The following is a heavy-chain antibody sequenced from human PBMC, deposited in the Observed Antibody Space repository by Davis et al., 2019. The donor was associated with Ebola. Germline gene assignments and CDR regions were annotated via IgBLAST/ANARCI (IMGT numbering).Heavy chain of an antibody. V-gene: IGHV3-48*02. CDR3: ARDLVGAAAARYYYYYGMDV. Sequence: PGGSLRLSCAASGFTLSSYSMNWVRQAPGKGLEWVSYISSSSTIYYADSVKGRFTISRDNAKNSLYLQMNSLRDEDTAVYYCARDLVGAAAARYYYYYGMDVWGQGTTVTVSS. J-gene: IGHJ6*02. CDR1: GFTLSSYS. D-gene: IGHD1-26*01. CDR2: ISSSSTI.